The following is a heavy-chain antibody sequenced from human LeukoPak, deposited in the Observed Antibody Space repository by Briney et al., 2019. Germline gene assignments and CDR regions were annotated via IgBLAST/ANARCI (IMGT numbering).Heavy chain of an antibody. CDR2: IYYSGST. CDR3: ARDRVPSFHHDAFDI. Sequence: SETLSLTCTVSGGSISSYYWSWIRQPPGKGLEWIGYIYYSGSTSYNPSLKSRVTISVDTSKNQFSLKLSSVTAADTAVYYCARDRVPSFHHDAFDIWGQGTMVTVSS. V-gene: IGHV4-59*01. J-gene: IGHJ3*02. D-gene: IGHD6-6*01. CDR1: GGSISSYY.